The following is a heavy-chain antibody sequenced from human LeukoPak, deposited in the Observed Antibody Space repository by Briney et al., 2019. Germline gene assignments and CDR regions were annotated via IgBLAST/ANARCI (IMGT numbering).Heavy chain of an antibody. CDR1: GFTFSSYA. D-gene: IGHD5-18*01. J-gene: IGHJ4*02. CDR2: ISGSGGST. CDR3: AKGGYSYGPMYYFDY. V-gene: IGHV3-23*01. Sequence: PGGSLRLSCAASGFTFSSYAMSWVRQAPGKGLEWVSAISGSGGSTYYADSVKGRFTISRDNSKNTLYPQMNSLRAEDTAVYYCAKGGYSYGPMYYFDYWGQGTLVTVSS.